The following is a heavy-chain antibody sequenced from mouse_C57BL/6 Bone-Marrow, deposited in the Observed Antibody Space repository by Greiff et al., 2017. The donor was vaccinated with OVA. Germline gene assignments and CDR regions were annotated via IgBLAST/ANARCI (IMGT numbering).Heavy chain of an antibody. D-gene: IGHD1-1*01. V-gene: IGHV1-80*01. CDR2: IYPGDGDT. CDR3: ARWGYGSSHWYFDV. CDR1: GYAFSSYW. J-gene: IGHJ1*03. Sequence: VQGVESGAELVKPGASVKISCKASGYAFSSYWMNWVKQRPGKGLEWIGQIYPGDGDTNYNGKFKGKATLTADKSSSTAYMQLSSLTSEDSAVYFCARWGYGSSHWYFDVWGTGTTVTVSS.